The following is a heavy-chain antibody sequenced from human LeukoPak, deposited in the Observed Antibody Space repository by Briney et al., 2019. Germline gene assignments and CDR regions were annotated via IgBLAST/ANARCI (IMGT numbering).Heavy chain of an antibody. V-gene: IGHV1-8*01. CDR1: GYTFTSYD. J-gene: IGHJ5*02. CDR2: MNPNSGNT. Sequence: ASVKVSCKASGYTFTSYDINWVRQATGQGLEWMGWMNPNSGNTGYAQKFQGRVTMTRNTSISTAYMELSSLRSEDTAVYYCARGPHYDYVWGSYRPNRFDPWGQGTLVTVSS. D-gene: IGHD3-16*02. CDR3: ARGPHYDYVWGSYRPNRFDP.